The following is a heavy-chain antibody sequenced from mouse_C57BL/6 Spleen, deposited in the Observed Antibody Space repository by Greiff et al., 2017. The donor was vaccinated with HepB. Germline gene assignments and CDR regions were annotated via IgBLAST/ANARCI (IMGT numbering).Heavy chain of an antibody. J-gene: IGHJ4*01. D-gene: IGHD1-1*01. CDR1: GYTFTSYW. V-gene: IGHV1-64*01. CDR3: AKIYDYGSSPIYYAMDY. Sequence: QVQLQQPGAELVKPGASVKLSCKASGYTFTSYWMHWVKQRPGQGLEWIGMIHPNSGSTNYNEKFKSKATLTVDKSSSTAYMQLSSLTSEDSAVYYCAKIYDYGSSPIYYAMDYWGQGTSVTVSS. CDR2: IHPNSGST.